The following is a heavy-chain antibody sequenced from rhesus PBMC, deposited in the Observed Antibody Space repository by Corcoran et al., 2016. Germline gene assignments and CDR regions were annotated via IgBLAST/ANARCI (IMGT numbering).Heavy chain of an antibody. CDR1: GGSNSSSNW. CDR2: IYGSGGTT. Sequence: QVQLQESGPAVVKPSETLSLTCAVSGGSNSSSNWWSWIRQSPGKGMEWIGGIYGSGGTTEYNPSPTSRVTSSREPTKTRFSLKLSSVAAAYTAVYYCARHASDCSGSSCNRGYFEFWGQGALVTVSS. V-gene: IGHV4-93*02. CDR3: ARHASDCSGSSCNRGYFEF. J-gene: IGHJ1*01. D-gene: IGHD2-27*01.